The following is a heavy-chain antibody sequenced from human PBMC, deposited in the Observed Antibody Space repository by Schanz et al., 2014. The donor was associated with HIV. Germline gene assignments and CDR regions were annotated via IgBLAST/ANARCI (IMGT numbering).Heavy chain of an antibody. J-gene: IGHJ4*02. V-gene: IGHV4-34*02. CDR2: INHVRST. CDR3: ARGRNPSTPSPLDS. Sequence: QVHLQQWGAGLLKPSEILHLTCAVYGGSFNGHYWTWIRQPPGKGLEWIAEINHVRSTNYNPSLKSGVLMSGAPAKTHSSLTLDSVTAADTATYYCARGRNPSTPSPLDSWGQGTLVIVSS. D-gene: IGHD2-15*01. CDR1: GGSFNGHY.